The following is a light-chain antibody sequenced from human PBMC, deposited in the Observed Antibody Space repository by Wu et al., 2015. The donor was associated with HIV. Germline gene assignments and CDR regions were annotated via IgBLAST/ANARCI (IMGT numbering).Light chain of an antibody. V-gene: IGKV1-5*03. CDR1: ESLNNR. Sequence: IQMTQSPSTLSASIGDRVTITCRASESLNNRLAWYQQKPGKAPQVLIYWSSTLETVVPSRFSGSGSGTEFTLTISNLQPDDFATYYCQQYTSYSAWTFGQGTKVEIK. CDR2: WSS. CDR3: QQYTSYSAWT. J-gene: IGKJ1*01.